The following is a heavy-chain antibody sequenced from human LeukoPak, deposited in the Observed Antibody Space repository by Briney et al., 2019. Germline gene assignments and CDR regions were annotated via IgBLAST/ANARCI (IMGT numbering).Heavy chain of an antibody. Sequence: PSETLSLTCTVSGGSISSGDYYWSWIRQPPGKGLEWIGYIYYSGSTYYNPSLKSRVTISVDTSKNQFSLKLSSVTAADTAVYYCARRGNGYYYYGMDVWGQGTTVTVSS. CDR1: GGSISSGDYY. D-gene: IGHD2-8*01. CDR2: IYYSGST. CDR3: ARRGNGYYYYGMDV. J-gene: IGHJ6*02. V-gene: IGHV4-30-4*01.